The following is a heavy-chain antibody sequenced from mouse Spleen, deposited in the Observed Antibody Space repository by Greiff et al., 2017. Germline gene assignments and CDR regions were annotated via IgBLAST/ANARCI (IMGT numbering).Heavy chain of an antibody. CDR2: IYPSDSET. J-gene: IGHJ1*01. D-gene: IGHD1-1*01. CDR1: GYTFTSYW. Sequence: QVQLQQPGAELVRPGSSVKLSCKASGYTFTSYWMDWVKQRPGQGLEWIGNIYPSDSETHYNQKFKDKATLTVDKSSSTAYMQLSSLTSEDSAVYYCALYYYGSSLWYFDVWGAGTTVTVSS. CDR3: ALYYYGSSLWYFDV. V-gene: IGHV1-61*01.